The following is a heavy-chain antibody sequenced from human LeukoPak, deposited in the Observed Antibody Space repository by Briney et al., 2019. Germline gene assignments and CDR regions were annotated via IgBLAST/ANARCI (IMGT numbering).Heavy chain of an antibody. CDR2: ISYDGSNK. D-gene: IGHD6-13*01. V-gene: IGHV3-30*03. J-gene: IGHJ5*02. CDR3: AREKAAAGTGENWFDP. CDR1: GFTFSSYG. Sequence: GGSLRLSCAASGFTFSSYGMHWVRQAPGKGLEWVAVISYDGSNKYYADSVKGRFTISRDNSKNTLYLQMNSLRAEDTAVYYCAREKAAAGTGENWFDPWGQGTLVTVSS.